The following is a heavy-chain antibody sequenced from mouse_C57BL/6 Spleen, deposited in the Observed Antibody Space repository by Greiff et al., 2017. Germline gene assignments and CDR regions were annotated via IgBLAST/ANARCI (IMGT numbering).Heavy chain of an antibody. V-gene: IGHV1-7*01. Sequence: QVQLQQSGAELAKPGASVKLSCKASGYTFTSYWMHWVKQRPGQGLEWIGYINPSSGYTKYNQKFKDKATLTADKSSSTAYMQLSSLTYEDSAVYYCARDYYGRSYNFDYWGPGTTLTVSS. CDR3: ARDYYGRSYNFDY. J-gene: IGHJ2*01. D-gene: IGHD1-1*01. CDR1: GYTFTSYW. CDR2: INPSSGYT.